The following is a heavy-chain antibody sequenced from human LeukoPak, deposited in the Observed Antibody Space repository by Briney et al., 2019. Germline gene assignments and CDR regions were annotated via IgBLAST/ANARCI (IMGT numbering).Heavy chain of an antibody. CDR1: GGSFSGYY. V-gene: IGHV4-34*01. Sequence: PSETLSLTCAVYGGSFSGYYWSWIRQPPGKGLEWIGEINHSGSTNYNPSLKSRVTISVDTSKNQFSLKLSSVTAADTAVYYCARDADILTGYYLDYWGQGTLVTVSS. CDR3: ARDADILTGYYLDY. J-gene: IGHJ4*02. CDR2: INHSGST. D-gene: IGHD3-9*01.